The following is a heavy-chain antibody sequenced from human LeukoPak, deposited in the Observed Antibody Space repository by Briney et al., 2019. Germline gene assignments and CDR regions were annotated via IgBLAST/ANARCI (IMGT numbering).Heavy chain of an antibody. D-gene: IGHD5-12*01. CDR1: GGSISSGGYS. V-gene: IGHV4-30-2*01. CDR2: IYHSGST. Sequence: SQTLSLTCAVSGGSISSGGYSWSWIRQPQGKGLESIGYIYHSGSTYYNPSLKSRVTISVDRSKNQFPLKLSSVTAADTAVYYCARSPPPMFSDYVDYFDYWGQGTLVSVSS. J-gene: IGHJ4*02. CDR3: ARSPPPMFSDYVDYFDY.